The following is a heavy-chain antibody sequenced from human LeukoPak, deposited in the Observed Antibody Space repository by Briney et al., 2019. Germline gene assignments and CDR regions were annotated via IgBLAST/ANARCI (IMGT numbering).Heavy chain of an antibody. Sequence: GGSLRLSCEASGFTFNTYAIYWVRQAPGKGLEWVSGICGSGGCTYYADSVKGRFTISRDNSKNTVYLQMNSLTADDTAVYYCAKTTVGYSSGRYPGWPSDCWGQGTLVTVSS. V-gene: IGHV3-23*01. CDR1: GFTFNTYA. J-gene: IGHJ4*02. CDR2: ICGSGGCT. CDR3: AKTTVGYSSGRYPGWPSDC. D-gene: IGHD6-19*01.